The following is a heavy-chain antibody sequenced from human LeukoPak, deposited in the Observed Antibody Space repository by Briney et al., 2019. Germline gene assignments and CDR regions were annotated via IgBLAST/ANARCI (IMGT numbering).Heavy chain of an antibody. V-gene: IGHV3-30-3*01. CDR2: ISNDGNNK. J-gene: IGHJ4*02. Sequence: GGSLRLSCAASGFTFSSYALHWVRQAPGKGLEWVAVISNDGNNKYYVDSVKGRFTISRDNSKNTLYLQMNSLRAEDTAVYYCAREYPFDYWGQGTLVTVSS. CDR3: AREYPFDY. CDR1: GFTFSSYA.